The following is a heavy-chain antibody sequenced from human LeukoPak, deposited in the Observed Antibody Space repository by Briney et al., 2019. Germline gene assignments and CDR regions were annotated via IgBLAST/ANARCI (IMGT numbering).Heavy chain of an antibody. CDR2: IIPIFGRA. D-gene: IGHD5-24*01. Sequence: SVKVSCKASGGTFSSYAISWVRQAPGQGLEWMGGIIPIFGRANYAQKFQGRVTITADESTSTAYMELSSLRSEDTAVYYCARFGRDGYNLYYFDYWGQGTLVTVSS. CDR1: GGTFSSYA. CDR3: ARFGRDGYNLYYFDY. V-gene: IGHV1-69*13. J-gene: IGHJ4*02.